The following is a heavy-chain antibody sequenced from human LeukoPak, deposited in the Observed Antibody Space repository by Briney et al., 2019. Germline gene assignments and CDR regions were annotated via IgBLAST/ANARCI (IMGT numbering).Heavy chain of an antibody. CDR1: GYSLSELS. D-gene: IGHD1-26*01. Sequence: GASVKVSCKVSGYSLSELSTHWVRQAPGQGLKWMGGFDPGDDETIYAQKFQGRVTMTEDTSTDTAYLELSSLRSEDTAVYFCATEKDLLLDSWGQGTPVTVSS. CDR3: ATEKDLLLDS. V-gene: IGHV1-24*01. J-gene: IGHJ5*01. CDR2: FDPGDDET.